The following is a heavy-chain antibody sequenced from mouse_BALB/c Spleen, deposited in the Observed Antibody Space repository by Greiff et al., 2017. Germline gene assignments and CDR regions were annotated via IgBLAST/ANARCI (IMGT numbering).Heavy chain of an antibody. Sequence: VQLKESGTVLARPGASVKMSCKASGYTFTSYWMHWVKQRPGQGLEWIGAIYPGNSDTSYNQKFKGKAKPTAVTSTSTAYMELSSLTNEDSAVYYCTRDYRYDETWFAYWGQGTLVTVSA. J-gene: IGHJ3*01. V-gene: IGHV1-5*01. D-gene: IGHD2-14*01. CDR3: TRDYRYDETWFAY. CDR1: GYTFTSYW. CDR2: IYPGNSDT.